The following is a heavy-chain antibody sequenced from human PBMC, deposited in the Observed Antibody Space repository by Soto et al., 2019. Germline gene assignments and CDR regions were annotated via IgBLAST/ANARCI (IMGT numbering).Heavy chain of an antibody. CDR3: ATATVSSGWYYYYYYYGMDV. V-gene: IGHV1-69*01. CDR2: IIPIFGTA. J-gene: IGHJ6*02. D-gene: IGHD6-19*01. Sequence: QVQLVQSGAEVKKPGSSVKVSCKASGGTFSSYAISWVRQAPGQGLEWMGGIIPIFGTANYAQKFQGRVTITADESTSTAYMELSSLRSEDTAVYYCATATVSSGWYYYYYYYGMDVWGQGTTVTVSS. CDR1: GGTFSSYA.